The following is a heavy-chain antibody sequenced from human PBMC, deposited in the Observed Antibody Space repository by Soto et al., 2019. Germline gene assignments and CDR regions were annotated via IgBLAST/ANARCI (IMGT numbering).Heavy chain of an antibody. CDR3: ARDPSPYTSGWYGIDF. J-gene: IGHJ4*01. V-gene: IGHV3-30*04. D-gene: IGHD6-19*01. CDR2: ISYDGTNK. CDR1: GFMCSASA. Sequence: GSLRLSCAAPGFMCSASAMLWVRQAPGKGLEWVAAISYDGTNKYYADSIKGRFTISRDNSANTLFLQVNSLRREDTAMYYCARDPSPYTSGWYGIDFWGHGTLVTVSS.